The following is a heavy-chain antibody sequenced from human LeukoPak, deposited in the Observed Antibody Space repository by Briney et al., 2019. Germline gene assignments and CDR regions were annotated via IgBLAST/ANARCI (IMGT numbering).Heavy chain of an antibody. V-gene: IGHV3-33*06. Sequence: PGRSLRLSCAASAFTFSTYGMHWVRQAPGKGLEWVASIWNVGNDKFYADSVRGRFTISRDNSQNTLYLHMRSLRDDDTAFYYCAKDLDYGDYGTDFDYRGQGTLVTVSS. J-gene: IGHJ4*02. CDR2: IWNVGNDK. CDR3: AKDLDYGDYGTDFDY. D-gene: IGHD4-17*01. CDR1: AFTFSTYG.